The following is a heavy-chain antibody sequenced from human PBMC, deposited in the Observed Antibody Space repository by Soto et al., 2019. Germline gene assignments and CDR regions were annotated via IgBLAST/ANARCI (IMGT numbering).Heavy chain of an antibody. V-gene: IGHV3-30*18. CDR3: AKDDYGDYERYYYYGMDV. D-gene: IGHD4-17*01. J-gene: IGHJ6*02. CDR1: GFTFSSYG. CDR2: ISYDGSNK. Sequence: GGSLRLSCAASGFTFSSYGMHWVRQAPGKGLEWVAVISYDGSNKYYADSVKGRFTISRDNSKNTLYLQMNSLGAEDTAVYYCAKDDYGDYERYYYYGMDVWGQGTTVTVSS.